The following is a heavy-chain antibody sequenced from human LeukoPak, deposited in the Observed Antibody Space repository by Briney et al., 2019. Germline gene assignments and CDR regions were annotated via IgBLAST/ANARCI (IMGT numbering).Heavy chain of an antibody. D-gene: IGHD2-15*01. V-gene: IGHV3-23*01. J-gene: IGHJ6*02. Sequence: PGGSLRLSCAASGFTFSSYWMSWVRQAPGKGLEWVSAISGSGGSTYYADSVKGRFTISRDNSKNTLYLQMNSLRAEDTAVYYCAKGSYCSGGSCYFPSIGVLLDVWGQGTTVTVSS. CDR2: ISGSGGST. CDR1: GFTFSSYW. CDR3: AKGSYCSGGSCYFPSIGVLLDV.